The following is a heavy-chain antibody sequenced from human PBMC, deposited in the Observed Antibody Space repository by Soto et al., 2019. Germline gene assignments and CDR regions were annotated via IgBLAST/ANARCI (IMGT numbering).Heavy chain of an antibody. Sequence: SETLSLTCTVSGGSISSYYWSWIRQPPGKGLEWIGYIYYSGSTNYNPSLKSRVTISVDTSKNHFSLKLSSVTAADTAVYYCARVLRITMVRGVITYYYGMDVWGQGTTVTVSS. D-gene: IGHD3-10*01. V-gene: IGHV4-59*01. CDR2: IYYSGST. CDR1: GGSISSYY. CDR3: ARVLRITMVRGVITYYYGMDV. J-gene: IGHJ6*02.